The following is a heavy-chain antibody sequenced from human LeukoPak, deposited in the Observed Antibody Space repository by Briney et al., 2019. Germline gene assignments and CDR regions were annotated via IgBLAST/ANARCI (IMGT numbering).Heavy chain of an antibody. CDR3: ARGRIAAAGFDP. J-gene: IGHJ5*02. Sequence: PSETLSLTCTVSGGSISSYYWNWIRQPPGKGLEWIGYIYYSGSTNYNPSLKSRVTISVDTSKNQFSLKLSSVTAADTAVYYCARGRIAAAGFDPWGQGTLVTVSS. CDR2: IYYSGST. CDR1: GGSISSYY. V-gene: IGHV4-59*01. D-gene: IGHD6-13*01.